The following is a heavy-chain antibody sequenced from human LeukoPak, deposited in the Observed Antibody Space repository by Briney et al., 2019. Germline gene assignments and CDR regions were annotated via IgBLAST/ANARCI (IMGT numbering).Heavy chain of an antibody. V-gene: IGHV3-53*01. J-gene: IGHJ5*02. CDR1: GFTVSSNY. CDR2: IYSGGST. D-gene: IGHD3-10*01. CDR3: ARVDYSGSGSQENWFDP. Sequence: GGSLRLSCAASGFTVSSNYMSWVRQAPGKGLEWVSVIYSGGSTYYADSVKGRFTISRDNSKNTLYLQMNSLRAEDTAVYYCARVDYSGSGSQENWFDPWGQGTLVTVSS.